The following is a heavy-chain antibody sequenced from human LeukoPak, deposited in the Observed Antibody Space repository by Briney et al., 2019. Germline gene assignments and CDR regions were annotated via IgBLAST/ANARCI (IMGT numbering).Heavy chain of an antibody. V-gene: IGHV3-23*01. J-gene: IGHJ4*02. CDR3: AKSFARYSRDPPNFDY. D-gene: IGHD6-13*01. Sequence: PGGSLRLSCVVSGFTVSSYAMSWVRQAPGKGLEWGSGISGSGGSTYYADSVKGRFTISRDNSKNTLYLQMNSLRADDTAVYYCAKSFARYSRDPPNFDYWGQGTLVTVSS. CDR1: GFTVSSYA. CDR2: ISGSGGST.